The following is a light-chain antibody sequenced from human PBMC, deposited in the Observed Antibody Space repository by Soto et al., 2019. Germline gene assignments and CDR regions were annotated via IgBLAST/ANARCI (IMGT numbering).Light chain of an antibody. CDR1: SSDVGGYNS. CDR2: EVS. Sequence: QSVLTQPASVSGSPGQSITISCTGTSSDVGGYNSVSWYQQHPGKAPKLMIYEVSYRPSVVSNRFSGSKSGNTASLTISGLQAEDEADYYCSSYTGSSTTVIFGGGTQLTVL. CDR3: SSYTGSSTTVI. J-gene: IGLJ2*01. V-gene: IGLV2-14*01.